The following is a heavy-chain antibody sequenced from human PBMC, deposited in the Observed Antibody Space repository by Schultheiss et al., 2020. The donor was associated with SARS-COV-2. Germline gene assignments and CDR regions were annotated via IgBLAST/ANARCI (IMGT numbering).Heavy chain of an antibody. CDR3: ARVKGAGVVVMTYYYYGMDV. J-gene: IGHJ6*02. Sequence: SETLSLTCTVSGGSISSYYWSWIRQPPGKGLEWIGEINHSGSTNYNPSLKSRVTISVDTSKNQFSLKLSSVTAADTAVYYCARVKGAGVVVMTYYYYGMDVWGQGTTVTVSS. V-gene: IGHV4-34*01. CDR2: INHSGST. D-gene: IGHD3-22*01. CDR1: GGSISSYY.